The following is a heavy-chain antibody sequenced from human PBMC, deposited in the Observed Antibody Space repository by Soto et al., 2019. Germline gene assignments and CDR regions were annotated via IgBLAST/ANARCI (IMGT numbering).Heavy chain of an antibody. Sequence: QVQLVESGGGVVQPGRSLRLSCAASGFTFSSYGMHWVRQAPGKGLEWVAVIWYDGSNKYYADSVKGRFTISRDNSKNTLYLQMNSLRAEDTAVYYCARQTYYDFWSGYYTGDYYYGMDVW. D-gene: IGHD3-3*01. CDR3: ARQTYYDFWSGYYTGDYYYGMDV. J-gene: IGHJ6*01. CDR2: IWYDGSNK. V-gene: IGHV3-33*01. CDR1: GFTFSSYG.